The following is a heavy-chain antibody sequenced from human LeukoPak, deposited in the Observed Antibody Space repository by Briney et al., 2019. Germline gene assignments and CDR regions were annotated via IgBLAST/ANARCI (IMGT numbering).Heavy chain of an antibody. D-gene: IGHD2-2*01. CDR2: IYHSGST. Sequence: SETLSLTCAVSGYSISSGYYWGWIRQPPGKGLEWIGSIYHSGSTNYNPSLKSRVTISVDTSKNQFSLKLSSVTAADTAVYYCARAHCSSTSCLVYGMDVWGQGTTVTVSS. CDR3: ARAHCSSTSCLVYGMDV. J-gene: IGHJ6*02. CDR1: GYSISSGYY. V-gene: IGHV4-38-2*01.